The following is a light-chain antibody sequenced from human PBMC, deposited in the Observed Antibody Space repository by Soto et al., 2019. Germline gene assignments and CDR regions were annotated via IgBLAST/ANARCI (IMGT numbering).Light chain of an antibody. CDR3: HQVNSYPHT. V-gene: IGKV1-9*01. J-gene: IGKJ2*01. Sequence: IQVTQSPSSLSASVGDRVTITCRASQGIRDYLGWYQQKPGKAPKLLIYAASRLQSGVPSRFSGSGFGTDFTLTISGQQPEDFATYYCHQVNSYPHTLGQGTKLEIK. CDR1: QGIRDY. CDR2: AAS.